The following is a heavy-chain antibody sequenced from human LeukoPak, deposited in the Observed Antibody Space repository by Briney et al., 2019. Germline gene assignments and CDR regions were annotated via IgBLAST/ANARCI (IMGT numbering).Heavy chain of an antibody. J-gene: IGHJ4*02. CDR3: ASGPSGYSSGWRDY. CDR2: IYYSGST. D-gene: IGHD6-19*01. Sequence: SETLSLTCTVSGGSISSSSYYWGWIRQPPGKRLEWIGSIYYSGSTYYNPSLKSRVTISVDTSKNQFSLKLSSVTAADTAVYYCASGPSGYSSGWRDYWGQGTLVTVSS. V-gene: IGHV4-39*01. CDR1: GGSISSSSYY.